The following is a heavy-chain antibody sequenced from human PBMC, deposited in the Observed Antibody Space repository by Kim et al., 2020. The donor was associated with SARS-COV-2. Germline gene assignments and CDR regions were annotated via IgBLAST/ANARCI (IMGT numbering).Heavy chain of an antibody. V-gene: IGHV1-69*04. J-gene: IGHJ4*02. CDR3: ARGYSSSWYGY. CDR2: A. Sequence: AKYAQKFQGRVTITADKSTSTAYMELSSLRSEDTAVYYCARGYSSSWYGYWGQGTLVTVSS. D-gene: IGHD6-13*01.